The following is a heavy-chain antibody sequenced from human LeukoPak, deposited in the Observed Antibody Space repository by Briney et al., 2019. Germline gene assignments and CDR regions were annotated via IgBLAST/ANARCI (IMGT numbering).Heavy chain of an antibody. CDR1: GYTFTSDG. J-gene: IGHJ6*02. CDR3: ARGDYGDYYYYYYGMDV. V-gene: IGHV1-18*01. Sequence: ASVKVSCKASGYTFTSDGISWVRQAPGQGLEWMGWISAYNGNTNYAQKLQGRVTMTTDTSTSTAYMELRSLRSDDTAVYYCARGDYGDYYYYYYGMDVWGQGTTVTVSS. D-gene: IGHD4-17*01. CDR2: ISAYNGNT.